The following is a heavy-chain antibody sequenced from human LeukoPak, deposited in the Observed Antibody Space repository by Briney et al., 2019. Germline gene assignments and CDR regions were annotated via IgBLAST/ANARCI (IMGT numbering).Heavy chain of an antibody. CDR1: GGSFSGYY. Sequence: PSETLSLTCAVYGGSFSGYYWSWIRQPPGKGLEWIGEINHSGSTNYNPSLKSRVTISVDTSKNQFSLKLSSVTAADTAVYYCARVLGSGWFLDRWGQGTLVTVSS. CDR2: INHSGST. V-gene: IGHV4-34*01. D-gene: IGHD6-19*01. J-gene: IGHJ5*02. CDR3: ARVLGSGWFLDR.